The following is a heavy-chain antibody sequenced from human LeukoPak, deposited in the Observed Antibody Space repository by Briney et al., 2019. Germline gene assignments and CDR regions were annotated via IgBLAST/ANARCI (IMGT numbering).Heavy chain of an antibody. J-gene: IGHJ5*02. CDR3: ARADRLHGGPYLIGP. V-gene: IGHV1-2*02. Sequence: ASVKVSRKTSGYSFTDYYMHWVRQAPGQGLERMGWINPNSGGTSSAQKFQGRVTMTRDTSITTVYMEVSWLTSDDTAIYYCARADRLHGGPYLIGPWGQGTLVTVSS. CDR2: INPNSGGT. CDR1: GYSFTDYY. D-gene: IGHD2-21*01.